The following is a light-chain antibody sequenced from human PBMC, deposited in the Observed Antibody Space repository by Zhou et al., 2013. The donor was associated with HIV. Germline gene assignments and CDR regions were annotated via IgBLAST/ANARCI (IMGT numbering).Light chain of an antibody. CDR3: QQSYSVPPT. CDR2: GAS. CDR1: QTISTY. Sequence: DIQMTQSPSSLSASVGDRVTITCRASQTISTYLNWYQHKAGKAPKLLIFGASSLQSGVPSRFSGSGSGTDFTLSISSLQPEDFATYYCQQSYSVPPTFGQGTKLEI. V-gene: IGKV1-39*01. J-gene: IGKJ2*01.